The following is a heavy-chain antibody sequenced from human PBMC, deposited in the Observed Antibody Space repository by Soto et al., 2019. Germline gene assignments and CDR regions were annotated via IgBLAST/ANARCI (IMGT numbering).Heavy chain of an antibody. V-gene: IGHV4-59*08. D-gene: IGHD3-10*01. CDR2: IYSSGST. Sequence: QVQLQESGPGLVKPSETLSLTCTVSGGSISSYYWSWIRQPPGKGLEWIGYIYSSGSTNYNPALKRRVTRPVDTSKNQVSLKLSSVTAADTAVYYCARQPAEFPWACPVFDYWGQGTLVTVSS. J-gene: IGHJ4*02. CDR3: ARQPAEFPWACPVFDY. CDR1: GGSISSYY.